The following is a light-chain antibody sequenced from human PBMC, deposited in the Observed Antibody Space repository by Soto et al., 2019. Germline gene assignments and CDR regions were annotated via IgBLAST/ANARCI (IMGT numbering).Light chain of an antibody. CDR1: NSDLGNYNF. CDR2: DVT. V-gene: IGLV2-11*01. Sequence: QSALTQPRSVSGSPGQAVTIPCTGTNSDLGNYNFVSWYQHLPGKAPKLMIYDVTNRPSGVPDRFSGFKSCNTASMTISGLQREDEPEYYCCTYAGRFNQFGGGTKVTVL. J-gene: IGLJ3*02. CDR3: CTYAGRFNQ.